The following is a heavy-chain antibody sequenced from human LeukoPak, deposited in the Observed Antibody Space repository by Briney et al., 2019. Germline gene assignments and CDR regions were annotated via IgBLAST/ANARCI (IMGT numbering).Heavy chain of an antibody. V-gene: IGHV1-24*01. D-gene: IGHD2-21*01. CDR2: FDPEDGGT. CDR3: ATRRFRGRNGVGDFSYEDY. CDR1: GYTVTESS. Sequence: ASVKVSCKVSGYTVTESSMHWLRQAPGKGLEWMGGFDPEDGGTVYAQKFQGRLTMTEDTSTDTAYMELSSLRSEDTAVYYCATRRFRGRNGVGDFSYEDYWGQGTLVTVSS. J-gene: IGHJ4*02.